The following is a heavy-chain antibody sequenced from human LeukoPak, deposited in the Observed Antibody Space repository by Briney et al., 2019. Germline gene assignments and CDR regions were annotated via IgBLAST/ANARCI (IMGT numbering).Heavy chain of an antibody. CDR3: ARSGYAISAYHSDF. CDR2: IYTTGRT. V-gene: IGHV4-4*07. D-gene: IGHD6-25*01. J-gene: IGHJ4*02. CDR1: GVSIQSYW. Sequence: TSETLSHTCDVSGVSIQSYWWSWVRKPAGKGLEWIGLIYTTGRTNYSPSFQSRVTMSIDVSSNQFSLTLRSVTAADTAVYYCARSGYAISAYHSDFWGQGAPVTVSS.